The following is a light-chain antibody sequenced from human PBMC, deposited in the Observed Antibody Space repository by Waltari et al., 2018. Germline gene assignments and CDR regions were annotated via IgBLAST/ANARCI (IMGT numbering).Light chain of an antibody. V-gene: IGLV1-40*01. CDR3: QSYDTSLRVV. Sequence: QSVLTQPPSVSGAPGQRVTISCTGSGSNLGAGYDVHWYQQLPRAAPKLLIYGMTSRPLGVPDRFFGSTSGTSASLAITGLQAEDEADYYCQSYDTSLRVVFGGGTKLTVL. J-gene: IGLJ2*01. CDR2: GMT. CDR1: GSNLGAGYD.